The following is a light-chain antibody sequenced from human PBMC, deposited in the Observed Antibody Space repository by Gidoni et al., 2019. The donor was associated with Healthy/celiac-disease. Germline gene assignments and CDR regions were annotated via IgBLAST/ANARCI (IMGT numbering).Light chain of an antibody. Sequence: QSVLPQPPSVSAPPGPKVTISCSGSSSNIGNNYVSWYQKLPGTAPKLLIYDNNKRPSGIPDRFSGSKSGTSATLGITGLQTGDEADYYCGTWDSSLSAYVFGTGTKVTVL. V-gene: IGLV1-51*01. J-gene: IGLJ1*01. CDR2: DNN. CDR1: SSNIGNNY. CDR3: GTWDSSLSAYV.